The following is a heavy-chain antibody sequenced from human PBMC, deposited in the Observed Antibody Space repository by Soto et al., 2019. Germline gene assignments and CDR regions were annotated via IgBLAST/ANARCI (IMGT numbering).Heavy chain of an antibody. CDR1: GSSFSSHA. J-gene: IGHJ4*02. D-gene: IGHD6-13*01. CDR2: TIPVFGTP. V-gene: IGHV1-69*06. Sequence: QVQLEQSGCEVKKSGSSVKVSCKASGSSFSSHAITWVRQAPGQGLEWMGGTIPVFGTPSYAQKFKGRVTVSAEKSTIAFSVELRSFRAEDTAVCYCARGWAVGTSWYWGDGLDSWGQGTQVTVSS. CDR3: ARGWAVGTSWYWGDGLDS.